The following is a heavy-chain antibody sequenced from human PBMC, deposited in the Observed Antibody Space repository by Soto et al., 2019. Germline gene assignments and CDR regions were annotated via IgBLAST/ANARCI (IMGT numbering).Heavy chain of an antibody. CDR1: GFTFTNYA. CDR2: ISAGGVST. V-gene: IGHV3-23*01. Sequence: PGGSLRLSCATSGFTFTNYAMTWVRQGPGEGLEWVSSISAGGVSTYFADSVKGRFTISRDNSKNTLFLHMNSLRAEDTAVYYCAKMYRGYSGYIQSWGQGTLVTVSS. J-gene: IGHJ5*02. CDR3: AKMYRGYSGYIQS. D-gene: IGHD5-12*01.